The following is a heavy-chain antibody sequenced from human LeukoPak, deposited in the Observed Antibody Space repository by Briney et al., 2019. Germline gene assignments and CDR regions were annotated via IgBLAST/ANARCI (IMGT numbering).Heavy chain of an antibody. V-gene: IGHV3-7*01. J-gene: IGHJ4*02. D-gene: IGHD4-17*01. Sequence: PGRSLRLSCAASGFTFSSYWMSWVRQAPGKGLGWVANIKQDGSEKYYVDSVKGRFTISRDNAKNSLYLQMNSLRAEDTAVYYCARDGIAAEHDYGDHETVYSDYWGQGTLVTVSS. CDR2: IKQDGSEK. CDR1: GFTFSSYW. CDR3: ARDGIAAEHDYGDHETVYSDY.